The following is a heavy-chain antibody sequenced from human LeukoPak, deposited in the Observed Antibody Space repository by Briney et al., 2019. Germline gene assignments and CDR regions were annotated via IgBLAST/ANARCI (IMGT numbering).Heavy chain of an antibody. J-gene: IGHJ5*02. CDR3: ARSNIASRRGDNWFDP. D-gene: IGHD6-6*01. CDR1: GFTFDDYG. CDR2: INWNGGST. V-gene: IGHV3-20*04. Sequence: GGSLRLSCAASGFTFDDYGMSWVRQAPGKGLEWVSGINWNGGSTGYADSVKGRFTISRDNAKNSLYLQMNSLRAEDTALYYCARSNIASRRGDNWFDPWGQGTPVTVSS.